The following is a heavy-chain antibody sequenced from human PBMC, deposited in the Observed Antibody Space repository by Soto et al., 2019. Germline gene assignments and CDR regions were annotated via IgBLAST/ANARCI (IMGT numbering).Heavy chain of an antibody. V-gene: IGHV3-7*01. CDR2: IKQDGSEK. CDR3: ARGNDFWRPTGWFDP. CDR1: VFTFSSYW. Sequence: GGSLRLSCASSVFTFSSYWMSCVRHSPGKGLEWVANIKQDGSEKYYVDSVKGRFTISRDNAKNSLYLQMNSLRAEDTAVYYCARGNDFWRPTGWFDPWGHRTLVTGSP. D-gene: IGHD3-3*01. J-gene: IGHJ5*02.